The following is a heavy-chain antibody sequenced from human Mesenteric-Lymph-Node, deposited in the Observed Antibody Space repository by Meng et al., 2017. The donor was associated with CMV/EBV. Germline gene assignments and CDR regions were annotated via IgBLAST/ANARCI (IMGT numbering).Heavy chain of an antibody. V-gene: IGHV3-23*01. CDR2: ISDSGVST. CDR1: GFTFSNYA. CDR3: AKTGYHYGSGLTDWFDP. Sequence: GESLKISCAASGFTFSNYAMSWARQAPGKGLEWVSSISDSGVSTYYAESVKGRFTIFRDNSKNTLYLQMNSLRAEVTAAYYCAKTGYHYGSGLTDWFDPWGQGTLVTVSS. D-gene: IGHD3-10*01. J-gene: IGHJ5*02.